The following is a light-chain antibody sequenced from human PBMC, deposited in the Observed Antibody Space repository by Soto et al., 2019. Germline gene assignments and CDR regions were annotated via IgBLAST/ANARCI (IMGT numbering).Light chain of an antibody. J-gene: IGLJ1*01. CDR2: DVS. CDR3: CSYAGSPRYV. V-gene: IGLV2-11*01. Sequence: QSALTQPRSVSGSPGQSVTISCTGTSSDVGGYNYVSWYQQHQGKAPKVMIYDVSERPSGVPDRFSGSKSGNTASLTISGLQDEDEADYYCCSYAGSPRYVFGTGTKLTVL. CDR1: SSDVGGYNY.